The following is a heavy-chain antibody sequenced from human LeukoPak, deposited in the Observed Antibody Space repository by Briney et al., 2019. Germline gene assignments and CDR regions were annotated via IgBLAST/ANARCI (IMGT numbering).Heavy chain of an antibody. CDR2: ISSNGGST. D-gene: IGHD6-13*01. Sequence: GGSLRLSCSASGFTFSTYAMHWVRQAPGKGLEYVSAISSNGGSTYYADSAKGRFTISRDNSKNTLYLQMSSLRAEDTAMYYCVNGDQSSWYRTLLYWGQGTLVTVSS. V-gene: IGHV3-64D*06. CDR3: VNGDQSSWYRTLLY. CDR1: GFTFSTYA. J-gene: IGHJ4*02.